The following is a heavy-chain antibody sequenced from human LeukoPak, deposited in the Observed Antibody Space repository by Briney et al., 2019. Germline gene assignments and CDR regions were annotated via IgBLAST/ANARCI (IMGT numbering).Heavy chain of an antibody. V-gene: IGHV3-23*03. D-gene: IGHD3-3*01. Sequence: PGGSLRLSCVASGFHFRTYGMSWVRQAPGKGLEWVSAIPSGGSNIYYADSVKGRFTISRDNIENTLYLHINNLRAEDTAIYYCVKDSQHYDFWSRYNRYPFYYMDAWGKGTTVIVSS. J-gene: IGHJ6*03. CDR3: VKDSQHYDFWSRYNRYPFYYMDA. CDR1: GFHFRTYG. CDR2: IPSGGSNI.